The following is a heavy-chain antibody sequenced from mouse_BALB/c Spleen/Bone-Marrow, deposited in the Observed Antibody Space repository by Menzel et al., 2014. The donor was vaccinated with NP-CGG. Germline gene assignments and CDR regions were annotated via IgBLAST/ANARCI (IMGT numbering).Heavy chain of an antibody. Sequence: EVKLVESGGGLVQPGGSLRLSCATSGFTFTDYYMSWVRQTPGKALEWLGFIRNKANGYTTDYSVSVKGRFTISRDNSQSILYLQMSTLRAEDSATYYCARDENYDIYWYFDVWGAGTTVTVSS. CDR1: GFTFTDYY. J-gene: IGHJ1*01. CDR2: IRNKANGYTT. V-gene: IGHV7-3*02. CDR3: ARDENYDIYWYFDV. D-gene: IGHD1-1*01.